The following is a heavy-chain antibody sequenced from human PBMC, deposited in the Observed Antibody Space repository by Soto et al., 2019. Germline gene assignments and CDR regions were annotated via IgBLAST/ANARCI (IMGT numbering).Heavy chain of an antibody. D-gene: IGHD1-20*01. Sequence: GGSLRLSCAASGFTFSSYATSWVRQAPGKGLEWVSAISGSGGSTYYADSVKGRFTISRDNSKNTLYLQMNSLRAEDTAVYYCAKDRPRITGTTFGYFDYWGQGTLVTVSS. J-gene: IGHJ4*02. V-gene: IGHV3-23*01. CDR3: AKDRPRITGTTFGYFDY. CDR2: ISGSGGST. CDR1: GFTFSSYA.